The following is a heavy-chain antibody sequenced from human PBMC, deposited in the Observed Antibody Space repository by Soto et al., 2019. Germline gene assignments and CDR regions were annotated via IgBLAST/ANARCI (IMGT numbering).Heavy chain of an antibody. V-gene: IGHV3-49*03. J-gene: IGHJ5*01. Sequence: VQLVESGGGLVQPGRSLRLSCATSGFRFGAYGMSWFRQAPGKGLEWVGFISTEPHGVATQYAASVKGRFTITRDDSKRIVDLQMSSLKTEDTAIYYCSRKVTLSGVVLPSHWFDSWGQGALVTVSS. CDR2: ISTEPHGVAT. CDR3: SRKVTLSGVVLPSHWFDS. D-gene: IGHD3-3*01. CDR1: GFRFGAYG.